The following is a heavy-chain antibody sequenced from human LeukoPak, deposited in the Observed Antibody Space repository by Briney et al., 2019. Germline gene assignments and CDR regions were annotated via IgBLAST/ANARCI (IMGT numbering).Heavy chain of an antibody. Sequence: GGSLRLSCAASGFSFSTYIMNWVRQAPGKGLEWVSSISSSSNYIYYADSVKGRFTVSRDNAMSSLYLQMNSLRAEDTAVYYCARDGYYGDYQLFDYWGQGTLVTVSS. V-gene: IGHV3-21*01. CDR3: ARDGYYGDYQLFDY. CDR1: GFSFSTYI. D-gene: IGHD4-17*01. CDR2: ISSSSNYI. J-gene: IGHJ4*02.